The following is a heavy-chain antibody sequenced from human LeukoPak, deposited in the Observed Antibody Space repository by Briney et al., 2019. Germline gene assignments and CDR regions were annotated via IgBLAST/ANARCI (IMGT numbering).Heavy chain of an antibody. Sequence: SETLSLTCAVYGGSFSSYYWSWIRQPPGKGLEWIGYTYYSGSTNYNPSLKSRVTISVDTSKNQFSLKLSSVTAADTAVYYCASISITYNWFDPWGQGTLVTVSS. J-gene: IGHJ5*02. CDR2: TYYSGST. CDR1: GGSFSSYY. CDR3: ASISITYNWFDP. D-gene: IGHD1-14*01. V-gene: IGHV4-59*01.